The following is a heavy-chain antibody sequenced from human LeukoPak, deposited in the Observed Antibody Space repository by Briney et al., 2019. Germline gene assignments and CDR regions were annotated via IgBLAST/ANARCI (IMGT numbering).Heavy chain of an antibody. CDR1: GYTFTSYY. J-gene: IGHJ3*02. V-gene: IGHV1-46*01. Sequence: ASVKVSCKASGYTFTSYYMHWVRQAPGQGLEWMGIINPSGGSTSYAQKFQGRVTMTRDTSTSTVYVELSNLRSEDTAVYYCASPLGYCSGGSCYNDAFDIWGQGTMVTVSS. D-gene: IGHD2-15*01. CDR3: ASPLGYCSGGSCYNDAFDI. CDR2: INPSGGST.